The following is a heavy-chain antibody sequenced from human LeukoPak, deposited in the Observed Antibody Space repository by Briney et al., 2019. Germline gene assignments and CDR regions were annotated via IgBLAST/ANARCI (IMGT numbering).Heavy chain of an antibody. Sequence: PSETLSLTCTVSGGSISSYYWSWIRQPAGKGLEWIGRIYTSGSTNYNPSLKSRVTISVDTSKNQFSLKLSSVTAADTAVYYCARDHHYYDSSGYYIIGGNWFDPWGQGTLVTVSS. CDR3: ARDHHYYDSSGYYIIGGNWFDP. D-gene: IGHD3-22*01. CDR2: IYTSGST. J-gene: IGHJ5*02. V-gene: IGHV4-4*07. CDR1: GGSISSYY.